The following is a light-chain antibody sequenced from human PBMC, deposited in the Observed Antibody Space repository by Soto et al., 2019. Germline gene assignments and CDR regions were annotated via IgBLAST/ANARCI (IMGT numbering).Light chain of an antibody. CDR3: KKNKNLPIT. J-gene: IGKJ5*01. CDR2: AAS. V-gene: IGKV1-33*01. CDR1: HGISNY. Sequence: DIQMTQSPSSLSASVGDRVTITCQAIHGISNYLNWFQQKPGKAPKLLIYAASNLETGVPSRFSESESGTVFTSTISGLQLEDIAQYYCKKNKNLPITFGKGTRLEIK.